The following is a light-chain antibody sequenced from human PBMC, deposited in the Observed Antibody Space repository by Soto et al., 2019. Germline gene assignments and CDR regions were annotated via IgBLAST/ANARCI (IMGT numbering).Light chain of an antibody. Sequence: EIVMTQSPATLSLSPGQRATLSCRASQSVSSKLALYQQRPGQAPRRLIYSAATGATGIPARFSGSGSGTEFNLTISSLQSEDFAVYYCHQDNHWLTWTFGQGTKVDI. CDR3: HQDNHWLTWT. CDR1: QSVSSK. J-gene: IGKJ1*01. V-gene: IGKV3-15*01. CDR2: SAA.